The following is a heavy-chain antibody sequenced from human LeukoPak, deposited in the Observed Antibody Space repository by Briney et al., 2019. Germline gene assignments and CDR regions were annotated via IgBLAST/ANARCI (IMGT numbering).Heavy chain of an antibody. CDR3: AKDRSYSGFSGRGAYFDY. D-gene: IGHD3-10*01. CDR2: IGDSGERA. Sequence: HTGGSLRLSCVASGFTFNNYAMSWVRQAPGKGLEWVSGIGDSGERAYYADSVKGRFSISRDNSRNTLYLQMNSLRAEDTAVYYCAKDRSYSGFSGRGAYFDYWGQGTLVTVSS. CDR1: GFTFNNYA. J-gene: IGHJ4*02. V-gene: IGHV3-23*01.